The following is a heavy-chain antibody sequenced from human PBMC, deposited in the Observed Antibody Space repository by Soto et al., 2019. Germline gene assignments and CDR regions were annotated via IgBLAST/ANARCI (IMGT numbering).Heavy chain of an antibody. CDR3: ARLGTDGPLNTAFDY. D-gene: IGHD5-18*01. CDR2: IDPSDSYT. CDR1: GYSFTSYW. J-gene: IGHJ4*02. V-gene: IGHV5-10-1*01. Sequence: PGESLKISCKGSGYSFTSYWISWVRQMPGKGLEWMGRIDPSDSYTNYSPSFQGHVTISADKSISTAYLQWSSLKASDTAMYYCARLGTDGPLNTAFDYWGQGTLVTVSS.